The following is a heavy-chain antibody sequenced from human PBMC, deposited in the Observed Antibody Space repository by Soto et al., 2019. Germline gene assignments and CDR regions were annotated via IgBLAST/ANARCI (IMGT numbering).Heavy chain of an antibody. CDR1: GFTFSSYA. J-gene: IGHJ6*03. Sequence: GGSLRLSCAASGFTFSSYAMSWVRQAPGKGLEWVSAISGSGGSTYYADSVKGRFTISRDNAKNSLYLQMNSLRAEDTAVYYCARRKGDCSSTSCYYYYYYYMDVWGKGTTVTVSS. CDR3: ARRKGDCSSTSCYYYYYYYMDV. V-gene: IGHV3-23*01. CDR2: ISGSGGST. D-gene: IGHD2-2*01.